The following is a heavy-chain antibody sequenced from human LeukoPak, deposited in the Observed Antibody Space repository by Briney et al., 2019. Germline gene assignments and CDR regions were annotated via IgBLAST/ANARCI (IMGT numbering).Heavy chain of an antibody. J-gene: IGHJ6*02. CDR1: GGSISSGSYY. Sequence: PSETLSLTCTVSGGSISSGSYYWSWIRQPAGKGLEWIGRIYTSGSTNYNPSLKSRVTISVDTSKNQFSLKLSSVTAADTAVYYCAGSKYYYDSSGYKTGYYYYSMDVWGQGTTVTVSS. D-gene: IGHD3-22*01. CDR3: AGSKYYYDSSGYKTGYYYYSMDV. V-gene: IGHV4-61*02. CDR2: IYTSGST.